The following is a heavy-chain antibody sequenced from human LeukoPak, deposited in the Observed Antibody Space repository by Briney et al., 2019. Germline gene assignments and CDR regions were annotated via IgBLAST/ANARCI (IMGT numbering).Heavy chain of an antibody. CDR1: GFTFSSYA. Sequence: GGSLRLSCAASGFTFSSYAMSWVRQAPGKGLEWVSPISGSGSSTYYADSVKGRFTISRDNSKNTLYLQMNSLRAEDTAVYYCSKGVAEASAYSLDFWGQGTLVTVSS. D-gene: IGHD2-21*01. CDR3: SKGVAEASAYSLDF. J-gene: IGHJ4*02. CDR2: ISGSGSST. V-gene: IGHV3-23*01.